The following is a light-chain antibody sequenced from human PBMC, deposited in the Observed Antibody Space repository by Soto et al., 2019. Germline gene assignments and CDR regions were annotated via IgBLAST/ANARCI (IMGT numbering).Light chain of an antibody. J-gene: IGKJ3*01. Sequence: DIQMTQSPSTLSASVGDRVTITCRASQSINSWLAWYQQKPGKAPKLLIYKASSLESGVPSRFSGNGSGTEFTLTISSLQPDDFATYYCQQYNSYPISFGPGTKVDIK. CDR2: KAS. CDR1: QSINSW. CDR3: QQYNSYPIS. V-gene: IGKV1-5*03.